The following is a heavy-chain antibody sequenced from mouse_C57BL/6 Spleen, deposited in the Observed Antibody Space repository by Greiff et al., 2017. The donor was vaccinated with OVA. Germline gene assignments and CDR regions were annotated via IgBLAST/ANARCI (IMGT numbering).Heavy chain of an antibody. D-gene: IGHD1-1*01. Sequence: VQLKESGAELVRPGASVKLSCTASGFNIKDYYMHWVKQRPEQGLEWIGRIDPEDGDTEYAPKFQGKATMTADTSSNTAYLQLSSLTSEDTAVYYCTPHYYGSSAWFAYWGQGTLVTVSA. CDR2: IDPEDGDT. J-gene: IGHJ3*01. CDR3: TPHYYGSSAWFAY. V-gene: IGHV14-1*01. CDR1: GFNIKDYY.